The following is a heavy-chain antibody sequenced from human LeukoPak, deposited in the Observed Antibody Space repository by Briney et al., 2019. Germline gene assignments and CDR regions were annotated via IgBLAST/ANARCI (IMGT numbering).Heavy chain of an antibody. CDR3: ARNLRYYCGSGSYYYDY. D-gene: IGHD3-10*01. CDR1: GYTFTSYG. Sequence: ASVKVSCKASGYTFTSYGISWVRQAPGQGLEWMGWISAYNGNTNYAQKLQGRVTMTTDTSMSTAYMELRSLGSDDTAVYYCARNLRYYCGSGSYYYDYWGQGTLVTVSS. J-gene: IGHJ4*02. V-gene: IGHV1-18*01. CDR2: ISAYNGNT.